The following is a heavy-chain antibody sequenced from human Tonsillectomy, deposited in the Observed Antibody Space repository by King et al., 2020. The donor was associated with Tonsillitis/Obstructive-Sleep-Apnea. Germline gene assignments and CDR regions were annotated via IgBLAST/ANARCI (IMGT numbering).Heavy chain of an antibody. CDR2: ISAYKGNT. V-gene: IGHV1-18*01. CDR1: GYTFTSYG. CDR3: ARALVPAAISLYYYYYMDV. D-gene: IGHD2-2*02. Sequence: QLVQSGAEVKKPGASVKVSCKVSGYTFTSYGISWVRQAPGQGLEWMGWISAYKGNTNYAQKLQGAQKLQGRVTMTTDTSTSTAYMELRSLRSDDTAVYYCARALVPAAISLYYYYYMDVWGKGTTVTVSS. J-gene: IGHJ6*03.